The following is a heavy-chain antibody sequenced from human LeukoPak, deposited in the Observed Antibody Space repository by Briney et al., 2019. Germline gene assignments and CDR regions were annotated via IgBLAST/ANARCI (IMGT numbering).Heavy chain of an antibody. V-gene: IGHV4-59*12. D-gene: IGHD3-22*01. J-gene: IGHJ3*02. CDR2: IYYSGST. CDR1: GGSISSYY. Sequence: PSETLSLTCTVSGGSISSYYWSWIRQPPGKGLEWIGYIYYSGSTYYNPSLKSRVTISVDTSKNQFSLKLSSVTAADTAVYYCARDRGLYYYDSSGRPDDAFDIWGQGTMVTVSS. CDR3: ARDRGLYYYDSSGRPDDAFDI.